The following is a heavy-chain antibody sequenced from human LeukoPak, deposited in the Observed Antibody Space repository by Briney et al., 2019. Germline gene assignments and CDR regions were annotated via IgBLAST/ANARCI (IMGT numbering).Heavy chain of an antibody. CDR1: GFTFSNYW. J-gene: IGHJ4*02. Sequence: PGESLRLSCAASGFTFSNYWMSWVRQAPGKGLEWVANIKQDGSEKYYVDSVKGRFTISRDNAKNSLYLQMNSLRAEDTAVYYCARDPTIFGVVIVPDYWGQGTLVTVSS. CDR3: ARDPTIFGVVIVPDY. D-gene: IGHD3-3*01. CDR2: IKQDGSEK. V-gene: IGHV3-7*01.